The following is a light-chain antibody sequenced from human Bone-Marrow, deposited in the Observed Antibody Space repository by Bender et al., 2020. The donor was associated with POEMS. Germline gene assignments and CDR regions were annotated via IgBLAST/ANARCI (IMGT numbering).Light chain of an antibody. CDR2: HDS. CDR1: NIGSKT. CDR3: QAWDSSTVV. J-gene: IGLJ2*01. Sequence: SYVLTQPPSVSVAPGQTARITCGGNNIGSKTVHWYQQKPGRSPLLVISHDSERPSGIPERFSGSNSGNTATLTISGTQAMDEADYYCQAWDSSTVVFGGGTKLTVL. V-gene: IGLV3-21*01.